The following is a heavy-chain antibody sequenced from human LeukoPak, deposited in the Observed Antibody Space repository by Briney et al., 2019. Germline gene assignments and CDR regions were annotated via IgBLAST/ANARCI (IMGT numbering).Heavy chain of an antibody. J-gene: IGHJ3*02. D-gene: IGHD1-26*01. Sequence: GGSLRLSCVASGFTFGSYWMHWVRQVPRKGLVWVSRINTDGSTTSYADSVKGRSTISRDNAKNTLYLQMNSLIAEDTAVYYCAREYSGSYYLSFDIWGQGTMVTVSS. CDR3: AREYSGSYYLSFDI. V-gene: IGHV3-74*01. CDR2: INTDGSTT. CDR1: GFTFGSYW.